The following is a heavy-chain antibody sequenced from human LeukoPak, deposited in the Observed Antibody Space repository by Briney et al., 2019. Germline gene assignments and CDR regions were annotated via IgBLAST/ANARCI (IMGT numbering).Heavy chain of an antibody. J-gene: IGHJ6*02. CDR3: TSDLYYYYGMDV. CDR2: ISSSGSTI. Sequence: GGSLRLSCAASGFTFSDYYMSWIRQAPGKGLEWVSYISSSGSTIYYADSVKGRFTISRDNAKNSLYLQMNSLRAEDTAVYYCTSDLYYYYGMDVWGQGTTVTVSS. CDR1: GFTFSDYY. V-gene: IGHV3-11*01.